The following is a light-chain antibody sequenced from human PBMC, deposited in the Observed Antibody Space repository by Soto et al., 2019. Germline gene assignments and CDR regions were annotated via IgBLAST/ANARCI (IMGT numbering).Light chain of an antibody. CDR1: QSVDNN. V-gene: IGKV3D-15*01. J-gene: IGKJ1*01. Sequence: EIVMTQSPVTLSASPGESATLSCRASQSVDNNVAWYQQKSGQAPRLLIYGVSTRATGTPDRFSGSGSGTEFTLTIRRLEPEDFAVYFCQHYVYPQWTFGPGTKVEIK. CDR2: GVS. CDR3: QHYVYPQWT.